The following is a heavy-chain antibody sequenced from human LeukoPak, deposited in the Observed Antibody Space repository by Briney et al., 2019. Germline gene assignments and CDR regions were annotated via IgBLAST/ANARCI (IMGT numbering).Heavy chain of an antibody. Sequence: GGSLRLSCAVSGFAVSSSYMSWVRQAPGKGLEWVGRIKSKTDGGTTDYAAPVKGRFTISRDDSKNTLYVQMNSLKTEDTAVYYCTTDDNVSIWGQGTLVTVSS. CDR3: TTDDNVSI. D-gene: IGHD2-8*01. CDR1: GFAVSSSY. V-gene: IGHV3-15*01. J-gene: IGHJ4*02. CDR2: IKSKTDGGTT.